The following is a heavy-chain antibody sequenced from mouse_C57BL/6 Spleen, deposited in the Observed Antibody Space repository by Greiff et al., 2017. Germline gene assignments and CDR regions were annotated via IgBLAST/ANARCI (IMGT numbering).Heavy chain of an antibody. D-gene: IGHD6-5*01. J-gene: IGHJ2*01. CDR3: AREGLSGYFDY. Sequence: VQLKESGPELVKPGASVKIPCKASGYTFTDYNMDWVKQSHGKSLEWIGDINPNNGGTIYHQKFKGKATLTVDKSSSTAYMELRSLTSEDTAVYYCAREGLSGYFDYWGQGTTLTVSS. V-gene: IGHV1-18*01. CDR1: GYTFTDYN. CDR2: INPNNGGT.